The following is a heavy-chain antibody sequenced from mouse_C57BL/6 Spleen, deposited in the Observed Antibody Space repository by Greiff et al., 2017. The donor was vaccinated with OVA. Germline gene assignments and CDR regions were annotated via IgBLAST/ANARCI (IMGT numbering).Heavy chain of an antibody. CDR1: GYAFTNYL. J-gene: IGHJ2*01. CDR3: ARGDYYGSSSHFDY. V-gene: IGHV1-54*01. CDR2: INPGSGGT. Sequence: VQLVESGAELVRPGTSVKVSCKASGYAFTNYLIEWVKQRPGQGLEWIGVINPGSGGTNYNEKFKGKATLTADKSSSTAYMQLSSLTSEDSAVYFCARGDYYGSSSHFDYWGQGTTLTVSS. D-gene: IGHD1-1*01.